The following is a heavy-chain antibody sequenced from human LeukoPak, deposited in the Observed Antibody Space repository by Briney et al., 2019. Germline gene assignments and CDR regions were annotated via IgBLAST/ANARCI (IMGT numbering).Heavy chain of an antibody. CDR3: ARGGGYYYVTHFDY. Sequence: SETLSLTCTVSGGSISSYYWSWIRQPPGKGLEWIGYIYYSGSTNYNPSLKSRVTISVDTSKNQFSLKLSSVTAADTAVYYCARGGGYYYVTHFDYWGQGTLVTVSS. J-gene: IGHJ4*02. CDR1: GGSISSYY. CDR2: IYYSGST. D-gene: IGHD3-22*01. V-gene: IGHV4-59*01.